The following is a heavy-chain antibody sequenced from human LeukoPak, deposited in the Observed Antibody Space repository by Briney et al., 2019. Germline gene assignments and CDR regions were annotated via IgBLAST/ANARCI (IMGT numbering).Heavy chain of an antibody. CDR3: AKGPAPMVRGVNPSGSYFDY. D-gene: IGHD3-10*01. CDR1: GFTFSSYG. J-gene: IGHJ4*02. Sequence: GGSLRLSCAASGFTFSSYGMYWVRQAPGKGLEWVALISYDGSNKYYADSVKGRFTISRDNSKNTLYLQMNSLRAEDTAVYYCAKGPAPMVRGVNPSGSYFDYWGQGTLVTVSS. CDR2: ISYDGSNK. V-gene: IGHV3-30*18.